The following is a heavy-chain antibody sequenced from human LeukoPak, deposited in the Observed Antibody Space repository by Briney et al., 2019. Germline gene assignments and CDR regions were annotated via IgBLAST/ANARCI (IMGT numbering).Heavy chain of an antibody. CDR1: GGSFSGYY. CDR3: ARGRGYSSSWISRFDP. J-gene: IGHJ5*02. CDR2: INHSGST. D-gene: IGHD6-13*01. Sequence: SETLSLTCAVFGGSFSGYYWSWIRQPPGKALEWIGEINHSGSTNYNPSLKSRVTISVDTSKNQFSLKLSSVTAADTAVYYCARGRGYSSSWISRFDPWGQGTLVTVSS. V-gene: IGHV4-34*01.